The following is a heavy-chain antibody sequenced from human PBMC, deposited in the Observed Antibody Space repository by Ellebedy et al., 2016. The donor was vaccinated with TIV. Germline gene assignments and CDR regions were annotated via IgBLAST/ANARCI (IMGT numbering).Heavy chain of an antibody. J-gene: IGHJ4*02. Sequence: PGGSLRLSCAASGFPFDSYVMNWVRQAPGKGLEWVALISYDGSNKYFADSVQGRFTISRDNSQNTLYLLMNSLRGDDTAIYYCARALNHVDTVSTAPLDCWGQGTLVTASS. CDR3: ARALNHVDTVSTAPLDC. D-gene: IGHD5/OR15-5a*01. V-gene: IGHV3-30*04. CDR1: GFPFDSYV. CDR2: ISYDGSNK.